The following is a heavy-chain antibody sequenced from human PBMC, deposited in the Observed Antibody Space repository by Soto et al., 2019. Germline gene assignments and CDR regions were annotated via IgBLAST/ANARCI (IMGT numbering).Heavy chain of an antibody. CDR3: AHTKDSSGFLTS. J-gene: IGHJ5*02. V-gene: IGHV2-5*01. Sequence: SGPTLVNPTQTLTLTCSFSGFSLSAYGVRVVWFRQPPGETLEWLALIHWNDDKRYSPYLKSRLTITKDTSKNQVVLTLTNLDPLDTGTYFCAHTKDSSGFLTSWGQGILVTVSS. D-gene: IGHD3-22*01. CDR1: GFSLSAYGVR. CDR2: IHWNDDK.